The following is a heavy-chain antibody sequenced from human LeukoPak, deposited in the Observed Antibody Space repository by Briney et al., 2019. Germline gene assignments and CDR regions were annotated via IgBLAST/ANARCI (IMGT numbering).Heavy chain of an antibody. V-gene: IGHV3-11*04. Sequence: PGGSLRLSCAASGFTFSDYYMSWIRQAPGKGLEWVSYISSSGSTIYYADSVKGRFTISRDNAKNSLYLQMNSLRAEDTAVYYCARDLLSGQPRGVAFDIWGQGTMVTVPS. D-gene: IGHD1-26*01. CDR1: GFTFSDYY. CDR2: ISSSGSTI. J-gene: IGHJ3*02. CDR3: ARDLLSGQPRGVAFDI.